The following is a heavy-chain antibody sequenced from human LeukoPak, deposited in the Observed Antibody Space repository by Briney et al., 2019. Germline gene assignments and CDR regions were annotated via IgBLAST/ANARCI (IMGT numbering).Heavy chain of an antibody. CDR3: TRDRGQQLVLGLFDY. V-gene: IGHV3-74*01. Sequence: QPGGSLHLSCAASGFPFSSYWMHWARQAPGKGLVGVSRINSDGSSTSYEDSVKGRFTISGDNAKNPLYLQMNSLRAEDTAVYYCTRDRGQQLVLGLFDYWGQGTLVTVSS. CDR1: GFPFSSYW. D-gene: IGHD6-13*01. CDR2: INSDGSST. J-gene: IGHJ4*02.